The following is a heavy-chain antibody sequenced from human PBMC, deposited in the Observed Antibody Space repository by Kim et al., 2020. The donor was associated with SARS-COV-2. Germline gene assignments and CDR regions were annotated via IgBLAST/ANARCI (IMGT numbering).Heavy chain of an antibody. J-gene: IGHJ4*02. D-gene: IGHD2-15*01. Sequence: ASVKVSCKASGYTFTSYDINWVRQATGQGLEWMGWMNPNSGNTGYAQKFQGRVTMTRNTPIGTAYMELSSLRSEETAVYYCATMDPDYSFDYWGQGTLVTVSS. CDR2: MNPNSGNT. CDR3: ATMDPDYSFDY. V-gene: IGHV1-8*01. CDR1: GYTFTSYD.